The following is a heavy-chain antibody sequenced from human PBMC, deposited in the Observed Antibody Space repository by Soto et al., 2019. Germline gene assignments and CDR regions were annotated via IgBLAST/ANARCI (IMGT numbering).Heavy chain of an antibody. CDR1: GDSIASTTYY. CDR2: ISYSETT. CDR3: AGEYYDILTGHYRCFDY. J-gene: IGHJ4*01. V-gene: IGHV4-39*01. Sequence: SETLSLTCTVSGDSIASTTYYWGWVRQPPGKGLEWIGSISYSETTFYNPSLKSRVTISVDTSKNQFSLKLSSATAADTAVYYCAGEYYDILTGHYRCFDYWGQGTLVTVSS. D-gene: IGHD3-9*01.